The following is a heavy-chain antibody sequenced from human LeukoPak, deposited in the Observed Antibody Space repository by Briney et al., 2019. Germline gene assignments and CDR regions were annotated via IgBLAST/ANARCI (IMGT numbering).Heavy chain of an antibody. J-gene: IGHJ6*03. V-gene: IGHV3-21*01. CDR1: GFTFSSYE. CDR2: ITSSSSYI. Sequence: PGGSLRLSCAASGFTFSSYEMNWVRQAPGKGLEWVSSITSSSSYIYYADSVKGRFTISRDNAKNSLYLQMNSLRAEDTAVYYCPRDPYSGSYSAYYYYYMDVWGKGTTVTVSS. D-gene: IGHD1-26*01. CDR3: PRDPYSGSYSAYYYYYMDV.